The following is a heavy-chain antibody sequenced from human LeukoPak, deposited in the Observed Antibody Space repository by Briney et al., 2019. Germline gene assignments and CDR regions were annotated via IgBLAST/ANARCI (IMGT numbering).Heavy chain of an antibody. V-gene: IGHV3-74*01. CDR1: GFTFSGHW. J-gene: IGHJ4*02. CDR2: TNSDGSSR. CDR3: AREILEPGKTHEY. D-gene: IGHD1-1*01. Sequence: QPGGSLRLSCAVSGFTFSGHWMFWVRQAPGKGLEWVSSTNSDGSSRGYTDSVKGRFTISRDNAKNTLYLQMDSLRAEDTAMYYCAREILEPGKTHEYWGQGTLVTVSS.